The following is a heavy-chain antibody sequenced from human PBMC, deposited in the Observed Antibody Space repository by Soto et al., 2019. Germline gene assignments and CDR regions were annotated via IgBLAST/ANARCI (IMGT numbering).Heavy chain of an antibody. CDR3: ARTNTIFGVVIIANYYYGMDV. CDR2: IIPIFGTA. V-gene: IGHV1-69*06. J-gene: IGHJ6*02. Sequence: SVKVSCKAAGGTFSSYAISWVRQAPGQGLEWMGGIIPIFGTANYAQKFQGRVTITADKSTSTAYMELSRLRSDDTAVYYCARTNTIFGVVIIANYYYGMDVWG. D-gene: IGHD3-3*01. CDR1: GGTFSSYA.